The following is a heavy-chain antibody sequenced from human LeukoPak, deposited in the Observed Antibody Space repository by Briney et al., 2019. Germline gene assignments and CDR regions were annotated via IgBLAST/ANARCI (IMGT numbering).Heavy chain of an antibody. Sequence: SXXLSLTCTVSGGSISSYYWSWIRQPAGKGLEWIGRIYTSGSTNYNPSLKSRVTMSVDTSKNQFSLKLSSVTAADTAVYYCARDRFANWFDPWGQGTLVTVSS. V-gene: IGHV4-4*07. J-gene: IGHJ5*02. D-gene: IGHD3-10*01. CDR1: GGSISSYY. CDR3: ARDRFANWFDP. CDR2: IYTSGST.